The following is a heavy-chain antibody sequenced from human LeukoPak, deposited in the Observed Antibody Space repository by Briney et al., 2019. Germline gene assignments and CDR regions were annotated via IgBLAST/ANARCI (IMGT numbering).Heavy chain of an antibody. V-gene: IGHV1-2*02. CDR2: INSNTGGT. Sequence: ASVKDSCKASGDIFTGSFIHWVRQAAGQGLEWMGWINSNTGGTKFAQKFQGRVTMTRDTSINTAYMELSSLRSDDTAVYYCARADPVAYWGQGTQVTVSS. CDR1: GDIFTGSF. CDR3: ARADPVAY. J-gene: IGHJ4*02.